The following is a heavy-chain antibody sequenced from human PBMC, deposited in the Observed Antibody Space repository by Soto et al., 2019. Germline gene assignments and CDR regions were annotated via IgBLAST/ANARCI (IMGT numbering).Heavy chain of an antibody. CDR3: ARAPRRIAAAGRDDY. D-gene: IGHD6-13*01. CDR1: GLTFSSYS. CDR2: ISSSSSYI. V-gene: IGHV3-21*01. Sequence: GGSLRLSCAASGLTFSSYSMNWVRQAPGKGLEWVSSISSSSSYIYYADSVKGRFTISRDNAKNSLYLQMNSLRAEDTAVYYCARAPRRIAAAGRDDYWGQGTLVTVSS. J-gene: IGHJ4*02.